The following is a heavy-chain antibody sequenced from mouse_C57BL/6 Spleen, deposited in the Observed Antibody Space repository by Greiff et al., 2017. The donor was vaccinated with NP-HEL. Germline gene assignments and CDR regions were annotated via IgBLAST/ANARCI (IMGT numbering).Heavy chain of an antibody. CDR1: GFSLTSYG. CDR3: AREGNYYGSSYYFDY. J-gene: IGHJ2*01. CDR2: LWSGGST. D-gene: IGHD1-1*01. Sequence: QVQLQQSGPGLVQPSQSLSITCIVSGFSLTSYGVHWVRQSPGMGLEWLGALWSGGSTDYNVAFISRLSISKDNSKSQVFFKMNSLQADDTAIYYCAREGNYYGSSYYFDYWGQGTTLTVSS. V-gene: IGHV2-2*01.